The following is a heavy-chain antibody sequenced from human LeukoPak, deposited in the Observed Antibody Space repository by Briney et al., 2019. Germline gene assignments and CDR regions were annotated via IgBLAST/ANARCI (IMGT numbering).Heavy chain of an antibody. D-gene: IGHD3-22*01. CDR3: ARVPYYYDSSGYPPF. V-gene: IGHV1-69*02. CDR2: IIPILGIA. Sequence: ASVKVSCKASGGTFSSCTISWVRQAPGQGLEWMGRIIPILGIANYAQKFQGRVTITADKSTSTAYMELSSLRSEDTAVYYCARVPYYYDSSGYPPFWGQGTLVTVSS. CDR1: GGTFSSCT. J-gene: IGHJ4*02.